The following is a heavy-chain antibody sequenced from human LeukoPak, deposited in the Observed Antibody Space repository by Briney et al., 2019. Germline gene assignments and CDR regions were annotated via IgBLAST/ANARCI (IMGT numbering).Heavy chain of an antibody. CDR2: ISGYNGNK. D-gene: IGHD2-15*01. V-gene: IGHV1-18*01. CDR1: GYTFITYG. CDR3: ARAIGYCSGGSCNGLRYFDY. J-gene: IGHJ4*02. Sequence: ASVKVSCKASGYTFITYGITWVRQAPGQGLEWMGWISGYNGNKKYAQKFQGRVTMTTDTSTSTAYMELRSLRSDDTAVYYCARAIGYCSGGSCNGLRYFDYWGQGTLVTVSS.